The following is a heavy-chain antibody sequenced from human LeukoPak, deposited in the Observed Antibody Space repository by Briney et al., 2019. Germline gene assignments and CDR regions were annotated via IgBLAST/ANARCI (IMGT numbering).Heavy chain of an antibody. V-gene: IGHV3-7*01. D-gene: IGHD6-19*01. Sequence: GGSLRLSCAASGFTFRRHWMSWVRQAPGKGPEWVAHIKQDGTEYYVDSVKGRFIISRDNAKNSLYLQMNSLRAEDTAVYYCATMTVASAFDYWGQGTLVTVSS. CDR3: ATMTVASAFDY. CDR2: IKQDGTE. J-gene: IGHJ4*02. CDR1: GFTFRRHW.